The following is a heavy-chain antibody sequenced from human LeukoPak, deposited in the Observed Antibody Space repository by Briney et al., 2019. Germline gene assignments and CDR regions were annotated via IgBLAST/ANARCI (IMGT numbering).Heavy chain of an antibody. CDR1: GFTFSSYA. D-gene: IGHD1-26*01. CDR3: AKDEGARIVGDITRYDP. Sequence: PGGSLRLSCAASGFTFSSYAMSWVRQAPGKGLEWVSAISGSGGSTYYADSVKGRFTISRDNSKNTLYLQMNSLRAEDTAVYYCAKDEGARIVGDITRYDPWGQGTLVTVSS. J-gene: IGHJ5*02. V-gene: IGHV3-23*01. CDR2: ISGSGGST.